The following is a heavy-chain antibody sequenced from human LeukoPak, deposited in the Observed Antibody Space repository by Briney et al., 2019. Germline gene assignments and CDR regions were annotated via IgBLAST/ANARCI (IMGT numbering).Heavy chain of an antibody. J-gene: IGHJ6*03. CDR3: ARDADGYYYYFMDV. CDR2: INPSGDNT. CDR1: GGTFSSYA. Sequence: AASVKVSCKASGGTFSSYAISWVRQAPGQGLEWMGIINPSGDNTTYAQKFQGRVTMTRDTSTSTVYMELSSLRSEDTAVYYCARDADGYYYYFMDVWGKGTTVTVSS. V-gene: IGHV1-46*01.